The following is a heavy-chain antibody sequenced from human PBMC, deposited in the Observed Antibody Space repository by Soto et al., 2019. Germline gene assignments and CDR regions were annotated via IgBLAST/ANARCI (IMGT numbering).Heavy chain of an antibody. V-gene: IGHV1-69*01. CDR1: GGTFSSYA. CDR3: ARAQGSSTSLEIYYYYYYGMDV. Sequence: QVQLVQSGAEVKKPGSSVKVSCKASGGTFSSYAISWVRQAPGQGLEWMGGIIPISGTANSAQKFQGRVTITADESTRTGYMELSSLRSEDTAVYYCARAQGSSTSLEIYYYYYYGMDVWGQGTTVTVSS. CDR2: IIPISGTA. D-gene: IGHD2-2*01. J-gene: IGHJ6*02.